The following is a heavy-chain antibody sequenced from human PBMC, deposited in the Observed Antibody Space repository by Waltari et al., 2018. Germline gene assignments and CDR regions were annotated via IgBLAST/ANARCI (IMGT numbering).Heavy chain of an antibody. Sequence: QVQLQESGPGLVKPSETLSLTCTVSGGSISSHYWSWIRQPPGKGLEWIGYIYYSGSTHYNPSLKSRVIISGDTSKIHFSLKLSSVTAADTAVYYCARSYSGSDYEGMSYYGMDVWGQGTTVTVSS. V-gene: IGHV4-59*11. CDR1: GGSISSHY. J-gene: IGHJ6*02. CDR3: ARSYSGSDYEGMSYYGMDV. D-gene: IGHD1-26*01. CDR2: IYYSGST.